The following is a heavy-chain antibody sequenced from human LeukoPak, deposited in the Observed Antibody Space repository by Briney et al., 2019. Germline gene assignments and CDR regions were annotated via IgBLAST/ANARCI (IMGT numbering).Heavy chain of an antibody. CDR1: GFTFSSYG. Sequence: GRSLRLSCAASGFTFSSYGMHWVRQAPGKGLEWVAVIWYDGSNKYYADSVKGRFTISRDNSKNTLYLQMNSLRAEDTAVYYCARGTAYDFWSGYYFRAYYYYGMDVWGQGTTVTVSS. CDR3: ARGTAYDFWSGYYFRAYYYYGMDV. D-gene: IGHD3-3*01. V-gene: IGHV3-33*08. J-gene: IGHJ6*02. CDR2: IWYDGSNK.